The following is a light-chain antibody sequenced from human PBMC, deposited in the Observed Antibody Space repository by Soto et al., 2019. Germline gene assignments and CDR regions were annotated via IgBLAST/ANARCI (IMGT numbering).Light chain of an antibody. CDR1: QTIIRY. J-gene: IGKJ3*01. V-gene: IGKV1-39*01. Sequence: IQMTQSPSSLSASVGDRVTITCRASQTIIRYLNWYQQKVGRAPNLLIYAASSLQSGVPSRFSGSGSGTEFTLTISSLQPEDFATYYCQQSYSTLFSFGPGTKVDIK. CDR3: QQSYSTLFS. CDR2: AAS.